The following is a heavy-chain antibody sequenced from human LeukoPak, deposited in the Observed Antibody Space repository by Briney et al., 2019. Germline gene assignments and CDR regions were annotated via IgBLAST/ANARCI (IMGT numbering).Heavy chain of an antibody. CDR3: AKDAAKWFGDSYYYYYGMDV. J-gene: IGHJ6*04. D-gene: IGHD3-10*01. Sequence: GGSLRLSCAASGFTFSSYGMHWVRQAPGKGLEWVAVISYDGSNKYYADSVKGRFTISRDNSKNTLYLQMNSLRAEDMAVYYCAKDAAKWFGDSYYYYYGMDVWGKGTTVTVSS. CDR1: GFTFSSYG. CDR2: ISYDGSNK. V-gene: IGHV3-30*18.